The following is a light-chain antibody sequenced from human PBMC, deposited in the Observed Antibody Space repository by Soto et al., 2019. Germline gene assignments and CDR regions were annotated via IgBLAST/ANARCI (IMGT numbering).Light chain of an antibody. J-gene: IGKJ1*01. V-gene: IGKV3-15*01. CDR2: GAS. Sequence: EVVMTQSPVTLSVSPGERAILSCRASQSVSSNLAWYQQKPGQAPRLLIYGASTRATGFPARFSGSGSGTEFTLTISSLQSEDFAVYHCQQYNNWPTWTFGQGTKV. CDR3: QQYNNWPTWT. CDR1: QSVSSN.